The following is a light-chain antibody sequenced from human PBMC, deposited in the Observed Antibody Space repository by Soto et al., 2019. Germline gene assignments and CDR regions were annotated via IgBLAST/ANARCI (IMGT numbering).Light chain of an antibody. CDR3: QHYGSS. Sequence: ETVLTQSPGTLSLSPGERAILSCRASQSVSSSYLAWYQQKPGQAPRLLIYGASSRATGIPDRISGSGSGTDFTLTISRLEPEDFAAYYCQHYGSSFGQGTKLEIK. CDR2: GAS. CDR1: QSVSSSY. J-gene: IGKJ2*01. V-gene: IGKV3-20*01.